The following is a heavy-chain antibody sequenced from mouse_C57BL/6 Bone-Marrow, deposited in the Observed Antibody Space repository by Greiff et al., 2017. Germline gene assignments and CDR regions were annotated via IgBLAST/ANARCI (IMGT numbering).Heavy chain of an antibody. CDR1: GFSLSTFGMG. CDR2: LWWDDDK. Sequence: ESGPGILQPSQTLSLTCSFSGFSLSTFGMGVGWIRQPSGNGLEWLAFLWWDDDKYYNPALKSRLTISKDTSKNQVFLKIANVDTADTATYYCARINYSNPYYYAMDYWGQGTSVTVSS. CDR3: ARINYSNPYYYAMDY. D-gene: IGHD2-5*01. V-gene: IGHV8-8*01. J-gene: IGHJ4*01.